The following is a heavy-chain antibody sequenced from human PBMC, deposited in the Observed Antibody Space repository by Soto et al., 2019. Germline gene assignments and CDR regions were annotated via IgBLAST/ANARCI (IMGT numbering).Heavy chain of an antibody. CDR3: ARDATPYYDILTGSLRDAFDL. V-gene: IGHV3-30-3*01. Sequence: GGSLRLSCAASGFTFSSYAMHWVRQAPGKGLEWVAVISYDGSNKYYADSVKGRFTISRDNSKNTLYLQMNSLRAEDTAVYYCARDATPYYDILTGSLRDAFDLWGQGTMVTVSS. J-gene: IGHJ3*01. D-gene: IGHD3-9*01. CDR2: ISYDGSNK. CDR1: GFTFSSYA.